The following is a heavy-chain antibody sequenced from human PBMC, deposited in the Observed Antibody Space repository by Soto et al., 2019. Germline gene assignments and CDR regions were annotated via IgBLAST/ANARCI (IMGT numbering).Heavy chain of an antibody. V-gene: IGHV4-34*01. Sequence: PSETLSLTCAVYGGSFSGYYWSWIRQPPGKGLEWIGEINHSGSTNYNPSLKRRVTISVDTSKNQFSLKLSSVTAADTAVYYCASVGKYYDFWSGLAYYYYGMDVWGQGTTVTVSS. CDR3: ASVGKYYDFWSGLAYYYYGMDV. J-gene: IGHJ6*02. CDR2: INHSGST. CDR1: GGSFSGYY. D-gene: IGHD3-3*01.